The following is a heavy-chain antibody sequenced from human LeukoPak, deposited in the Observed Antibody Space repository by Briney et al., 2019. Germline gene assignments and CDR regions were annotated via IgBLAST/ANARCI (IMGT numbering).Heavy chain of an antibody. V-gene: IGHV3-23*01. CDR3: ANIAGARRTDS. CDR2: ISDSGGSK. J-gene: IGHJ4*02. Sequence: GGSLRLSCAASGFTFSSYAMSWVRQAPGKGLEWVSAISDSGGSKYYADSVKGRFTISRDNSKNTLYLQMNSLRAEDAAVYYCANIAGARRTDSWGERTLVTVSS. D-gene: IGHD6-19*01. CDR1: GFTFSSYA.